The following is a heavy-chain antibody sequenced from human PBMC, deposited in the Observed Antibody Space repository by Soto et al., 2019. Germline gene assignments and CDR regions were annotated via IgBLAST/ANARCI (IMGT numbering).Heavy chain of an antibody. CDR2: IYSGGST. CDR3: ARGVGATSYYFDY. D-gene: IGHD1-26*01. Sequence: EVQLVESGGGLIQPGGSLRLSCAASGFTVSSNYMSWVRQAPGKGLEWVSVIYSGGSTYYADSVKGRFTISRDNSKNTLYLQMNSLRAEDTAVYDCARGVGATSYYFDYWGKGTLVTVSS. V-gene: IGHV3-53*01. CDR1: GFTVSSNY. J-gene: IGHJ4*02.